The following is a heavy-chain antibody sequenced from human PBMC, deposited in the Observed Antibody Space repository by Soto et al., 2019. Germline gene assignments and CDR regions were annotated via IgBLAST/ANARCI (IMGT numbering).Heavy chain of an antibody. CDR3: ARHASAAFALNPFDY. Sequence: SETLSLTCTFSGGSISSSGYYWGWIRQPPGKGLEWIGTIYYSGSTYYNPSLKSRVTISVDTSKNQSSLKLSSVTAADTAVYYCARHASAAFALNPFDYWGQGTLVTVSS. CDR2: IYYSGST. V-gene: IGHV4-39*01. J-gene: IGHJ4*02. CDR1: GGSISSSGYY. D-gene: IGHD6-13*01.